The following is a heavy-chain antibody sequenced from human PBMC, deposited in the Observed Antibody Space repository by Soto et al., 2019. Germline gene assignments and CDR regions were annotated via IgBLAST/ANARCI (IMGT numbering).Heavy chain of an antibody. CDR1: GGTFSSYA. D-gene: IGHD2-2*01. V-gene: IGHV1-69*01. Sequence: QVQLVQSGAEVKKPGSSVKVSCKASGGTFSSYAISWVRQAPGQGLEWMGGIIPISGTANYAQKFQGRVTNTADESTSTAYMELSSLRSEDTAVYYCARSQGSSTSLESSYYYYYGMDVWGQGTRVTVSS. J-gene: IGHJ6*02. CDR2: IIPISGTA. CDR3: ARSQGSSTSLESSYYYYYGMDV.